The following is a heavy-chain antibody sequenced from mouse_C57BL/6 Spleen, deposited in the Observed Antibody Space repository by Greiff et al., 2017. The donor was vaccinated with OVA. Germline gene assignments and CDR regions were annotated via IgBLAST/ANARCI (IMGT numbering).Heavy chain of an antibody. V-gene: IGHV5-4*01. J-gene: IGHJ1*03. CDR3: AREGPYYGSSSYWYFDV. Sequence: DVKLVESGGGLVKPGGSLKLSCAASGFTFSSYAMSWVRQTPEKRLEWVATISDGGSYTYYPDNVKGRFTISRDNAKNNLYLQMSHLKSEDTAMYYCAREGPYYGSSSYWYFDVWGTGTTVTVSS. D-gene: IGHD1-1*01. CDR2: ISDGGSYT. CDR1: GFTFSSYA.